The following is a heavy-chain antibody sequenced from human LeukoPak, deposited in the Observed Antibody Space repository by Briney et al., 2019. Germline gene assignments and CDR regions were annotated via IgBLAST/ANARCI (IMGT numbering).Heavy chain of an antibody. CDR1: GGSISSYY. D-gene: IGHD6-19*01. V-gene: IGHV4-4*07. CDR2: IYTSGST. J-gene: IGHJ4*02. Sequence: SETLSLTCTVSGGSISSYYWSWIRQPAGKGLEWIGRIYTSGSTNYNPSLKSRVTMSVDTSKNQFSLKLSSVTAADTAVYYCARDGGRQWLVRGVSHFDYWGQGTLVTVSS. CDR3: ARDGGRQWLVRGVSHFDY.